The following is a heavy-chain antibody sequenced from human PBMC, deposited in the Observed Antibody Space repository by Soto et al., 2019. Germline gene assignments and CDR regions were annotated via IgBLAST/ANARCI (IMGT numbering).Heavy chain of an antibody. Sequence: QVQLVQSGAEVKKPGSSVKVSCNASGGTFSSYAISWVRQAPGQGLEWMGGIIPIFGTANYAQKYQGRVTITAEESTSTAYMALSSLRSEATAVYYCALHYGSGSNYYYYGMDVWGQGTTVTVSS. V-gene: IGHV1-69*12. CDR1: GGTFSSYA. CDR3: ALHYGSGSNYYYYGMDV. CDR2: IIPIFGTA. D-gene: IGHD3-10*01. J-gene: IGHJ6*02.